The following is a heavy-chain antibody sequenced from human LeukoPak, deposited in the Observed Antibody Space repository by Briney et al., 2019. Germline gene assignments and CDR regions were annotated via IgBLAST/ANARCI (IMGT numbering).Heavy chain of an antibody. D-gene: IGHD6-13*01. CDR3: ARVRIAAAGPLHHFDY. CDR2: ISAYNGNT. CDR1: GYTFTSYG. V-gene: IGHV1-18*01. Sequence: VASVKVSCKASGYTFTSYGISWVRQAPGQGLEWMGWISAYNGNTNYAQKLQGRVTMTTDTSTSTAYMELRSLRSDDTAVYYCARVRIAAAGPLHHFDYWGQGTLVTVSS. J-gene: IGHJ4*02.